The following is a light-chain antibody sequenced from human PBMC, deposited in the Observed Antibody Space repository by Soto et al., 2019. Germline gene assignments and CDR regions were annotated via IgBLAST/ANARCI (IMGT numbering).Light chain of an antibody. CDR1: QSVSSY. V-gene: IGKV3-11*01. CDR2: DVS. CDR3: QRYNNRPFS. J-gene: IGKJ5*01. Sequence: EILLTQSPGTLSLSPGERATLSCRASQSVSSYLAWYQQIPGQAPRLLIYDVSIRATGVPARFSGTGSETDFTPTISGLQSEDSAVYFCQRYNNRPFSFGQGTRLEIK.